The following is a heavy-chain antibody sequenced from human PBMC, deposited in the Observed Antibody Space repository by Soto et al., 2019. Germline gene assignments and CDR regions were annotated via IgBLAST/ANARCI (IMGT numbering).Heavy chain of an antibody. D-gene: IGHD3-22*01. CDR2: IFPRCSDT. Sequence: GGSLKIYCRTSGYKFTYYWIAWVRPMPGEGLRLLCIIFPRCSDTRYSPPYQGHVTISSHSSASTLSHHRASLKASDAAVYFCARKDKSGYFNWFGPLGQGTL. V-gene: IGHV5-51*01. CDR3: ARKDKSGYFNWFGP. CDR1: GYKFTYYW. J-gene: IGHJ5*02.